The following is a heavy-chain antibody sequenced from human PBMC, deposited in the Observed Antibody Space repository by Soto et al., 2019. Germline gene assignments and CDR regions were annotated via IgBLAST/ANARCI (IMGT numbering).Heavy chain of an antibody. CDR1: GFSFSTYN. D-gene: IGHD3-16*01. CDR2: IDASSTHI. J-gene: IGHJ5*02. V-gene: IGHV3-21*01. CDR3: VRQQYDFLVDP. Sequence: GSVRLSCAASGFSFSTYNMNWVRQAPGKGLEWVSSIDASSTHIYYADSVKGRFTISRDNGKSSLYLQMDSLRAEDTALYYCVRQQYDFLVDPWGQGTLVTVSS.